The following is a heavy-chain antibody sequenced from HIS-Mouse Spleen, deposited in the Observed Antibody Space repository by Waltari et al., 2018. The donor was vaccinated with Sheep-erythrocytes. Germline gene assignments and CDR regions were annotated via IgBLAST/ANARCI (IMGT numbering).Heavy chain of an antibody. CDR2: ISSSSSYI. V-gene: IGHV3-21*01. Sequence: EVQLVESGGGLVKPGGSLRLSCAASGFTFSSYSMTWVRQAPGSGLDGVSSISSSSSYIYYADSVKGRFTISRDNAKNSLYLQMNSLRAEDTAVYYCPRVASGATFDYWGQGTLVTVSS. CDR3: PRVASGATFDY. CDR1: GFTFSSYS. D-gene: IGHD1-26*01. J-gene: IGHJ4*02.